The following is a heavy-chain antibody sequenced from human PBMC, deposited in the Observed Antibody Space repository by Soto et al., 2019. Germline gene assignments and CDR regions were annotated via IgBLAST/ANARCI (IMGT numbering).Heavy chain of an antibody. V-gene: IGHV1-69*02. J-gene: IGHJ6*03. D-gene: IGHD1-1*01. CDR3: ASGLQRSKSYYYYYMDV. CDR2: VIPLLSIS. CDR1: GDTFSNHS. Sequence: QVQLVQSGAEVKKPGSSVKVSCKASGDTFSNHSINWVRQAPGQGLEWMGRVIPLLSISNYAQKFQGRVTITADRSTSTAYMELSSLRSEDTAMYYCASGLQRSKSYYYYYMDVWGKGTTVTVSS.